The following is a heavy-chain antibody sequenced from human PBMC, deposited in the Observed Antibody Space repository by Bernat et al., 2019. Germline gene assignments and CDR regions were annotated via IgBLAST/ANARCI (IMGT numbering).Heavy chain of an antibody. J-gene: IGHJ4*02. CDR3: AGSGYCSGGSCSDFDY. Sequence: VQLVESGGGLVQPGGSLRLSCAASGFTFSSYGMHWVRQAPGKGLEWVAVIWYDGSNKYYADSVKGRFTISRDNSKNTLYLQMNSLRAEDTAVYYCAGSGYCSGGSCSDFDYWGQGTLVTVSS. CDR1: GFTFSSYG. CDR2: IWYDGSNK. D-gene: IGHD2-15*01. V-gene: IGHV3-33*01.